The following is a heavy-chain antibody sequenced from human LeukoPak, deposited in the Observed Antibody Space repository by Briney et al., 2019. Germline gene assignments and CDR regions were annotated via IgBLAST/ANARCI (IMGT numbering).Heavy chain of an antibody. V-gene: IGHV4-34*01. CDR2: INHRGST. D-gene: IGHD5-24*01. CDR1: GGSFSGYY. CDR3: ARGGEEMATIKSIALYYFDY. J-gene: IGHJ4*02. Sequence: SETLSLTCAVYGGSFSGYYWSWIRQPPGKGLEWIGEINHRGSTNYNPSLKSRVTISVDTSKNQFSLKLSSVTAADTAVYYCARGGEEMATIKSIALYYFDYWGQGTLVTVSS.